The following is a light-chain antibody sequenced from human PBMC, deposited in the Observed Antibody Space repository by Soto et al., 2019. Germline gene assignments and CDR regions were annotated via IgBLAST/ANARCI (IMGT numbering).Light chain of an antibody. CDR1: SNDVGGYNY. CDR2: DVS. V-gene: IGLV2-11*01. J-gene: IGLJ3*02. CDR3: CSYAGTYWV. Sequence: QSVLTKPRSVSGSPGQSVTISCTGTSNDVGGYNYVSWFQQHPGKVPKLMVYDVSYRPSGVPDRFSGSKSGNTASLSISGLQADDEGDYYCCSYAGTYWVFGGGTKLTVL.